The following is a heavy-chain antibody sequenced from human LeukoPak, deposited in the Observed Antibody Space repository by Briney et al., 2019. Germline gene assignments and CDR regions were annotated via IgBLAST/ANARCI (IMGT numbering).Heavy chain of an antibody. J-gene: IGHJ4*02. CDR1: GFTFANTL. D-gene: IGHD3-10*01. CDR2: INNDGSTT. V-gene: IGHV3-74*01. Sequence: GGSLRLSCAASGFTFANTLMHWVRQSPRKGLVWVSLINNDGSTTNYADSVKGRFTISRDNAKNTVYLQMNSLRAEDTAVYYCTIGGTYGSGSWGQGTLVTVSS. CDR3: TIGGTYGSGS.